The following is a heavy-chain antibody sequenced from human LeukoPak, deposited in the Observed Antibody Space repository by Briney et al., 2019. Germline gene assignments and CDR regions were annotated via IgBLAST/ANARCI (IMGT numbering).Heavy chain of an antibody. D-gene: IGHD4-17*01. Sequence: GGSLRLSCAASGFTFSSYAMSWVRQAPGKGLEWVSAISGSGGSTYYADSVKGRFTISRDNSKNTLYLQMNSLRAKDTAVYYCARGTTVTDSFDYWGQGTLVTVSS. V-gene: IGHV3-23*01. CDR1: GFTFSSYA. J-gene: IGHJ4*02. CDR2: ISGSGGST. CDR3: ARGTTVTDSFDY.